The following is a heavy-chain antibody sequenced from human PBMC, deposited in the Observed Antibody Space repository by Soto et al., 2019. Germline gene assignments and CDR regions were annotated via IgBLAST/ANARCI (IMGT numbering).Heavy chain of an antibody. J-gene: IGHJ3*02. D-gene: IGHD2-2*01. V-gene: IGHV3-7*01. CDR1: GFTFSSYW. Sequence: EVQLVESGGGLVQPGGSLRLSCAASGFTFSSYWMSWVRQAPGKGLEWVANIKQDGSEKYYVDSVKGRFTISRDNAKNSLYLQMNSLRAEDTAVYYIARGGYCRSTSCRKKAFDIWGQGTMVTVSS. CDR3: ARGGYCRSTSCRKKAFDI. CDR2: IKQDGSEK.